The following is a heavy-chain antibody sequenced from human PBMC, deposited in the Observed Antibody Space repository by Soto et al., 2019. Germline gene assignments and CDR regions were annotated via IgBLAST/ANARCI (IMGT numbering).Heavy chain of an antibody. J-gene: IGHJ4*02. CDR3: ARGGCTKTSCYILDF. CDR2: ITTDGSYT. V-gene: IGHV3-74*01. CDR1: GFRFSSYW. D-gene: IGHD2-2*02. Sequence: EVQLVESGGGLVQPGGSLRLSCAASGFRFSSYWMHWVRQVPGKGLVWVSHITTDGSYTTYADFAKGRFTVSRDNAKHTLHLQMNSLRAEDTAVYYCARGGCTKTSCYILDFWGQGTFITVSS.